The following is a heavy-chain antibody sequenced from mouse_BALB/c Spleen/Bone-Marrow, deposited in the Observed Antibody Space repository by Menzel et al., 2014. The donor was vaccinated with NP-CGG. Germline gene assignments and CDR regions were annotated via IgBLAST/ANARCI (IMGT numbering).Heavy chain of an antibody. Sequence: VQLQQSGAELMKPGASAKISCEATGYTFSSYWIEWVKQRPGHGLEWIGEILPGSGSSNYNEKFKGKATITADTSSNTAYMQLSSLTSEDSAVYYCTRWGWSFDYWGQGTTLTVSS. J-gene: IGHJ2*01. CDR2: ILPGSGSS. CDR1: GYTFSSYW. V-gene: IGHV1-9*01. CDR3: TRWGWSFDY. D-gene: IGHD2-3*01.